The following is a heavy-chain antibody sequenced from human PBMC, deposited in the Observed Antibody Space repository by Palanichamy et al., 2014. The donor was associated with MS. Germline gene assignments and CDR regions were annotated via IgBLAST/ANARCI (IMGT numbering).Heavy chain of an antibody. J-gene: IGHJ4*02. D-gene: IGHD3-16*01. CDR3: AGGPGELSLFY. CDR2: IFYSGST. V-gene: IGHV4-30-4*07. CDR1: GGSISSGGYS. Sequence: QVQLQGSGPGLVKPSQTLSLTCAVSGGSISSGGYSWSWIRQPPGKGLEWIGYIFYSGSTYYNPSLKSRVTISIDTSKNQFSLKLSSVTAADTAVYYCAGGPGELSLFYWGQGTLATVSS.